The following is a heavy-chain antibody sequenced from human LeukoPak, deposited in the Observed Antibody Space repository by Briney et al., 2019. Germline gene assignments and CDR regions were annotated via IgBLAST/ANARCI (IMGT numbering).Heavy chain of an antibody. CDR3: ARLPRLTGESFADY. CDR2: INHSGST. D-gene: IGHD3-9*01. J-gene: IGHJ4*02. CDR1: GGSFSGYY. V-gene: IGHV4-34*01. Sequence: PSETLSLTCAVYGGSFSGYYWSWLRQPPGKGLEWLGEINHSGSTNYNPSLKSRVTISVDTSKNQFSLKLSSVTAADTAVYYCARLPRLTGESFADYWGQGTLVTVSS.